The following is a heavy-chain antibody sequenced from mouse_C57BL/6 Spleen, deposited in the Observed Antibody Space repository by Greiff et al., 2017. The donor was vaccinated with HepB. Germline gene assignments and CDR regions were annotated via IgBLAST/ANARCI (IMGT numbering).Heavy chain of an antibody. CDR3: AKPGGNYEGDAMDY. Sequence: VQGVESGPGLVAPSQSLSITCTVSGFSLTSYGVSWVRQPPGKGLEWLGVIWGDGSTNYHSALISRLSISKDNSKSQVFLKLNSLQTDDTATYYCAKPGGNYEGDAMDYWGQGTSVTVSS. J-gene: IGHJ4*01. D-gene: IGHD2-1*01. CDR2: IWGDGST. CDR1: GFSLTSYG. V-gene: IGHV2-3*01.